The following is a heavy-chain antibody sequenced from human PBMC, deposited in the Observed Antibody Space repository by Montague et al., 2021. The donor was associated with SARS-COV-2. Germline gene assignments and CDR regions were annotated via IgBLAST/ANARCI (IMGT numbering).Heavy chain of an antibody. CDR1: GDSVSSNSVA. D-gene: IGHD6-19*01. CDR3: VRYSGWFYFDF. CDR2: TYYSSKWYS. J-gene: IGHJ4*02. V-gene: IGHV6-1*01. Sequence: CAISGDSVSSNSVAWSWFRQSPSSRLECRGRTYYSSKWYSYYAPSVRGRLTVNPDASKNEFSLELNYVTPEDTAVHYCVRYSGWFYFDFWGQGTLVTVSS.